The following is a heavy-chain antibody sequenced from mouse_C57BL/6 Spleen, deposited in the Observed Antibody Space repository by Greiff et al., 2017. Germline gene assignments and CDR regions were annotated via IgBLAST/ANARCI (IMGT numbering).Heavy chain of an antibody. Sequence: QVQLQQPGAELVMPGASVKLSCKASGYTFTSYWMHWVKQRPGQGLEWIGEIDPSDSYTNYNQKFKGKSTLTVDKSSSTAYMQLSSLTSEDSAVYYCARGGGNYGYWGQGTTLTVSS. CDR3: ARGGGNYGY. CDR1: GYTFTSYW. V-gene: IGHV1-69*01. CDR2: IDPSDSYT. J-gene: IGHJ2*01. D-gene: IGHD2-1*01.